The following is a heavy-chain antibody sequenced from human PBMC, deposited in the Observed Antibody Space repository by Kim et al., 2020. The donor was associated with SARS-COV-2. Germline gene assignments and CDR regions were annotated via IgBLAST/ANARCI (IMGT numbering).Heavy chain of an antibody. Sequence: SQTLSLTCAISGDSVSSNSAAWNWIRQSPSRGLEWLGRTYYRSKWYNDYAVSVKSRITINPDTSKNQFSLQLNSVTPEDTAVYYCARDLPSVATIDGGKGHWFDPWGQGTLVTVSS. V-gene: IGHV6-1*01. CDR1: GDSVSSNSAA. CDR2: TYYRSKWYN. D-gene: IGHD5-12*01. CDR3: ARDLPSVATIDGGKGHWFDP. J-gene: IGHJ5*02.